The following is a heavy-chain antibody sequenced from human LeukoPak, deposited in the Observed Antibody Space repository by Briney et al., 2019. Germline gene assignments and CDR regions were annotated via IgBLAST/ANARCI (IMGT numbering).Heavy chain of an antibody. Sequence: SGGSVRLSCAASGFTFSSYEMNWVRQAPGKGLEWVSYISSSGNTIYYADSVKGRFTISRDNAKNSLYLQMNSLSSVNTAVEYCAREGTAMVSFDYWGWGTLVTVSS. D-gene: IGHD5-18*01. CDR1: GFTFSSYE. V-gene: IGHV3-48*03. CDR3: AREGTAMVSFDY. CDR2: ISSSGNTI. J-gene: IGHJ4*02.